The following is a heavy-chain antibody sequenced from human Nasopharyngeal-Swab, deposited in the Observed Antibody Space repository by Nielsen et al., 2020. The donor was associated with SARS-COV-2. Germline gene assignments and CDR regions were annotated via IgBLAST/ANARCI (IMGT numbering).Heavy chain of an antibody. D-gene: IGHD2-8*01. CDR2: INAGNGNT. V-gene: IGHV1-3*01. CDR3: ARDLSPWGYCTNGLCHTLDY. CDR1: GFLFTTYI. Sequence: ASVKVSCKASGFLFTTYIMNWVRQAPGQRLEWMGWINAGNGNTKYSQKFQGRVTVTRDTSASTAYMELSSLRSEDAAIYYCARDLSPWGYCTNGLCHTLDYWGQGTLITVSS. J-gene: IGHJ4*02.